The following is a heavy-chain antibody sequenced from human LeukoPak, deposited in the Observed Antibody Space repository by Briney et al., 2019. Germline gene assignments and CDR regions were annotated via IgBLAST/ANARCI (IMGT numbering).Heavy chain of an antibody. J-gene: IGHJ3*02. CDR2: ITGSGDTT. Sequence: GGSLRLSCAASGFTFSSYAVTWVRQAPGKGLEWVSGITGSGDTTFYADSVKGRFTISRDNSKNTLYLQMHSLRAEDTAVFYCAKPRGEEWLVGLYDAFDIWGQGTMVTVSS. CDR1: GFTFSSYA. D-gene: IGHD6-19*01. V-gene: IGHV3-23*01. CDR3: AKPRGEEWLVGLYDAFDI.